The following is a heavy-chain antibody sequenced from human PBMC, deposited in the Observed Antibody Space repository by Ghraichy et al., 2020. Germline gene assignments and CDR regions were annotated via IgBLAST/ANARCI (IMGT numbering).Heavy chain of an antibody. CDR3: ASRPTRRLM. V-gene: IGHV3-23*01. D-gene: IGHD1-26*01. Sequence: GGSLRLSCAASGFTFSNSAMDWVRQAPGKGLEWVSAVNGNADRTYYADSVKGRFTISRDNSKNTLYLQMNSLRVEDTAVYYCASRPTRRLMWGQGTLVTVSS. CDR1: GFTFSNSA. CDR2: VNGNADRT. J-gene: IGHJ4*02.